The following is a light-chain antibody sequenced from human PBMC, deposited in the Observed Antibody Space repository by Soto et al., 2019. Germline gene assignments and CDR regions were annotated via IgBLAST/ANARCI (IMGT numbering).Light chain of an antibody. V-gene: IGLV2-23*02. J-gene: IGLJ1*01. CDR1: SSNVGSYKL. CDR3: CSSGGSPTYV. Sequence: QSVLAQPAYVSGSPGQSITISCTGTSSNVGSYKLVSWYQQHPGKAPKLMIFEVNKRPSGVSNRFSGSKSGNTASLTISGLKVEDEADYYCCSSGGSPTYVFGTGTKVTV. CDR2: EVN.